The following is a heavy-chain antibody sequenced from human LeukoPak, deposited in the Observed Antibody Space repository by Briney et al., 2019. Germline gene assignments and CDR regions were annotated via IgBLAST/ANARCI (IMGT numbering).Heavy chain of an antibody. J-gene: IGHJ4*02. Sequence: GRSLRLSCAASGFTFSSYGMHWVRQAPGKGLEWVAVISYDGSNKYYADSVKGRFTISRDNSKNTLYLQMNSLRAEDTAVYYCAKALYYYGSGTIRGFDYWGQGTLVTVSS. D-gene: IGHD3-10*01. CDR2: ISYDGSNK. CDR1: GFTFSSYG. CDR3: AKALYYYGSGTIRGFDY. V-gene: IGHV3-30*18.